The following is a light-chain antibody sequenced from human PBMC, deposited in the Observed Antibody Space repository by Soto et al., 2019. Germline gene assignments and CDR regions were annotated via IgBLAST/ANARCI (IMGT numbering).Light chain of an antibody. J-gene: IGKJ5*01. CDR2: AAS. V-gene: IGKV1-9*01. Sequence: DIQLTQSPSFLSTSVGDRVTITCRASQAIRTYLAWYQQKPGRAPKLLIYAASTLQTGVPSRFSGSGSGTEFTLTISSLQLEDFATYYCQHLNSYPITFGQGTRLEIK. CDR3: QHLNSYPIT. CDR1: QAIRTY.